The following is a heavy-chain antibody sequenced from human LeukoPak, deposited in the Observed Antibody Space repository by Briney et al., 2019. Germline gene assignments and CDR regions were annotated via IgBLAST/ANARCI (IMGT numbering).Heavy chain of an antibody. CDR2: IYGGGHT. D-gene: IGHD2-2*01. J-gene: IGHJ4*02. CDR1: GFTVSSNF. CDR3: VRDRRVGAAMTED. V-gene: IGHV3-53*01. Sequence: GGSLRLSCAASGFTVSSNFMGWVRQAPGKGLEWVSIIYGGGHTNYADSVKGRFTISRDNSKSTLYLQMNSLRAEDTAVYYCVRDRRVGAAMTEDWGQGTLVTVSS.